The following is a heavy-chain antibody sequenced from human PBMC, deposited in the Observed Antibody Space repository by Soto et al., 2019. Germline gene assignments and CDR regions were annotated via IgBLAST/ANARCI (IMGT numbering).Heavy chain of an antibody. J-gene: IGHJ6*02. CDR2: ISGSGGST. CDR3: XKGGQLVERYYYYGMDV. V-gene: IGHV3-23*01. CDR1: GFTFSSYA. D-gene: IGHD6-6*01. Sequence: GGSLRLSCAASGFTFSSYAMSWVRQAPGKGLEWVSAISGSGGSTYYADSVKGRFTISRDNSKNTLYLQMNSLRAEDTAVYYCXKGGQLVERYYYYGMDVWGQGTTVTVSS.